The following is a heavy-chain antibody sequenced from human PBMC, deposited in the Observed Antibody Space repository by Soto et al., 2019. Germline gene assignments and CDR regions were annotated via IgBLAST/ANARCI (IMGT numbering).Heavy chain of an antibody. D-gene: IGHD1-26*01. CDR1: GFTFSSSE. Sequence: QSGGSLRLSCAVSGFTFSSSEMYWVRQAPGKGLEWISYIHPSGQPIFYADSVKGRFTVSRDNANNSLFLQMNSLRAEDTAVYYCARRASRWGPGTMVTVSS. V-gene: IGHV3-48*03. J-gene: IGHJ3*01. CDR2: IHPSGQPI. CDR3: ARRASR.